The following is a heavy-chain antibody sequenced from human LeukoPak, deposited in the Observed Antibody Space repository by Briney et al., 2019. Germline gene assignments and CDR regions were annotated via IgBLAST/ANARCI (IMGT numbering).Heavy chain of an antibody. V-gene: IGHV1-8*01. J-gene: IGHJ6*02. Sequence: ASVKVSCKASGYTFTSYDINWVRQATGQGLEWMGWMNPNSGNTGYAQKFQGRVTMTTNTSITTAYMELSSLRSEDTAVYYCASHKIVNYDFWTYYYYGMDVWGQGTTVTVSS. D-gene: IGHD3-3*01. CDR1: GYTFTSYD. CDR2: MNPNSGNT. CDR3: ASHKIVNYDFWTYYYYGMDV.